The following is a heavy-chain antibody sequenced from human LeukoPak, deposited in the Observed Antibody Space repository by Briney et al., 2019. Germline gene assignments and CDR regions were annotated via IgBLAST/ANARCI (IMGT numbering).Heavy chain of an antibody. CDR3: AKDFTSSGYSLNY. V-gene: IGHV3-23*01. Sequence: GGSLRLSCAASGFIFSSYAMSWVRQAPGKGLEWVSGISGSGGSTYYADSVKGRFTISRDNSKNTLYLQMNSLRAEDTAVYYCAKDFTSSGYSLNYWGQGTLVTVSS. CDR1: GFIFSSYA. D-gene: IGHD3-22*01. CDR2: ISGSGGST. J-gene: IGHJ4*02.